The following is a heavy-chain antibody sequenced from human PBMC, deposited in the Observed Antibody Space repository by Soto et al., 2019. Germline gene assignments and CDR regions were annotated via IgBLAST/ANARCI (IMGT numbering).Heavy chain of an antibody. CDR1: GFTFSSYG. CDR2: IWYDGSNK. V-gene: IGHV3-33*01. CDR3: ARDITYYYDSSGPTFDY. J-gene: IGHJ4*02. D-gene: IGHD3-22*01. Sequence: GGSLRLSCAASGFTFSSYGMHWVRQAPGKGLEWVAVIWYDGSNKYYADSVKGRFTISRDNSKNTLYLQMNSLRAEDTAVYYCARDITYYYDSSGPTFDYWGQGTLVTVSS.